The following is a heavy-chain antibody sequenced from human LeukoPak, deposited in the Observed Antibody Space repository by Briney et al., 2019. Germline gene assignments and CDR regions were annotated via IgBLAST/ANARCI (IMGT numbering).Heavy chain of an antibody. J-gene: IGHJ4*02. CDR3: ARDGASHPSIYYFDY. CDR1: GFTFSSYE. V-gene: IGHV3-48*03. CDR2: ISSGGGGI. D-gene: IGHD4-17*01. Sequence: GGSLRLSCAASGFTFSSYEMNWVRQAPGKGVEGVSYISSGGGGIFYADSVKGRFTISRDNAKNSLHLQMNSLRAEDTAVYYCARDGASHPSIYYFDYWGQGTLVTVSS.